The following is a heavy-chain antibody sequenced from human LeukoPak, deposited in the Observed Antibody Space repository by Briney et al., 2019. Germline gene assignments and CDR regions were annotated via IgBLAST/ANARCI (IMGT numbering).Heavy chain of an antibody. D-gene: IGHD3-3*01. J-gene: IGHJ4*02. Sequence: GGSLRLSCAASGFTFSSYGMHWVRQAPGKGLEWVAVISYDGSNKYYADSVKGRFTISRDNSMNTLYLQMNSLRAEDTAVYYCAPSRRVRFLEWLFGYFDYWGQGTLVTDSS. CDR3: APSRRVRFLEWLFGYFDY. V-gene: IGHV3-30*03. CDR2: ISYDGSNK. CDR1: GFTFSSYG.